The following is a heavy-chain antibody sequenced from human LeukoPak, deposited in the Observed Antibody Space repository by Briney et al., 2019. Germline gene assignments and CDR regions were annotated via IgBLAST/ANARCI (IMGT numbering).Heavy chain of an antibody. D-gene: IGHD3-10*01. Sequence: ASVKVSCKASGYTFTNYGISWVRQAPGQGLEWMGWISAYNGNTNYAQKFQGRVTITRNTSISTAYMELSSLRSEDTAVYYCARSLLWFGDPTASDYWGQGTLVTVSS. CDR3: ARSLLWFGDPTASDY. CDR2: ISAYNGNT. V-gene: IGHV1-18*01. CDR1: GYTFTNYG. J-gene: IGHJ4*02.